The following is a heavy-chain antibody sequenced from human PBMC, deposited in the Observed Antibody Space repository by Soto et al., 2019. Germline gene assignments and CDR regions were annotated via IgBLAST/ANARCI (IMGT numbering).Heavy chain of an antibody. D-gene: IGHD6-13*01. CDR3: AHSRPRYSSSWDARSWFDP. CDR1: GFSLSTSGVG. Sequence: SGPTLVNPTQTLTLTCTFSGFSLSTSGVGVGWIRQPPGKALEWLALIYWDDDKRYSPSLKSRLTITKDTSKNQVVLTMTNMDPVDTATYYCAHSRPRYSSSWDARSWFDPWGQGTLVTVSS. J-gene: IGHJ5*02. V-gene: IGHV2-5*02. CDR2: IYWDDDK.